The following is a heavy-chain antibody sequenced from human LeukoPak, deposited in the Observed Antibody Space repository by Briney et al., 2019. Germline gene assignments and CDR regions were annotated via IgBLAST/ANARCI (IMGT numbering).Heavy chain of an antibody. CDR3: TTGIRGD. V-gene: IGHV3-15*04. D-gene: IGHD3-10*01. CDR2: IASKTDGGAT. Sequence: GGSLRLSCAASGFTFSSSAMSWVRQVPGEGLDWVGRIASKTDGGATDYAAPVKGRFTISRDDSKNTLNLQMNSLKTEDTAVYYCTTGIRGDWGQGTLVTVSS. CDR1: GFTFSSSA. J-gene: IGHJ4*02.